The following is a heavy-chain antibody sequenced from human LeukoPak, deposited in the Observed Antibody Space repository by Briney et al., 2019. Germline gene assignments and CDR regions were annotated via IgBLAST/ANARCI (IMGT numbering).Heavy chain of an antibody. Sequence: PSETLSLTCAVSGYSISSGSYYWSWIRQPAGKGLEWIGRNYTSGSTNYNPSLKSRVTISVDTSKNQFSLKLSSVTAADTAVYYCARDPVVVPAAKNYYYYYMDVWGKGTTVTVSS. D-gene: IGHD2-2*01. CDR2: NYTSGST. CDR3: ARDPVVVPAAKNYYYYYMDV. V-gene: IGHV4-61*02. CDR1: GYSISSGSYY. J-gene: IGHJ6*03.